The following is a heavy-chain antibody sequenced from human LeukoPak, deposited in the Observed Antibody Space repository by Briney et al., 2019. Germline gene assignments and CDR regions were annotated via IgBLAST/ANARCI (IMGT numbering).Heavy chain of an antibody. CDR2: IYYSGST. CDR1: GGSISSSSYY. V-gene: IGHV4-39*07. Sequence: SETLSLTCTVSGGSISSSSYYWGWIRQPPGKGLEWIGSIYYSGSTYYNPSLKSRVTISVDTSKNQFSLKLSSVTAADTAVYYCARWVVVTANYFDYWGQGTLVTVSS. CDR3: ARWVVVTANYFDY. D-gene: IGHD3-22*01. J-gene: IGHJ4*02.